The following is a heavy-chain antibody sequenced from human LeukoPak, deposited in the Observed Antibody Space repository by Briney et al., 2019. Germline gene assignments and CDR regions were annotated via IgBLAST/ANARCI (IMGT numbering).Heavy chain of an antibody. D-gene: IGHD3-3*01. CDR3: ARIGRGYDFWSGDYYYYYMDV. Sequence: SETLSLTCTVSGDSINTNSNYWGWIRRPPGKGLKWIGSTSYSGSTYYNPSLKSRVTVSVDTSKNKFSLRLSSVTATDTAVYYCARIGRGYDFWSGDYYYYYMDVWGKGTTVTVSS. V-gene: IGHV4-39*01. CDR1: GDSINTNSNY. J-gene: IGHJ6*03. CDR2: TSYSGST.